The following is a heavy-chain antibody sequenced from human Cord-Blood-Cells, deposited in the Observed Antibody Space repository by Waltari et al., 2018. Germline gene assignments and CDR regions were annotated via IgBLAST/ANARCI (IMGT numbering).Heavy chain of an antibody. CDR1: GFIFSRYA. CDR3: AKFKLVGRYYDFWSGFDY. J-gene: IGHJ4*02. Sequence: EVQLLASGGGLVQPGGCMPLSCDASGFIFSRYALRGVRSYPAKGLEWVSAISGSVGSTYYADSVKVLFNISRDNSKNTLYLQMNSLRAEDTAVYYCAKFKLVGRYYDFWSGFDYWGQGTLVTVSS. CDR2: ISGSVGST. V-gene: IGHV3-23*01. D-gene: IGHD3-3*01.